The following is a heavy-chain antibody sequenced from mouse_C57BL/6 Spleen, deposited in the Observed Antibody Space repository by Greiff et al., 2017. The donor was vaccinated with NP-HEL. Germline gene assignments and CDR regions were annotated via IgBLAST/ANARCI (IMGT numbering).Heavy chain of an antibody. V-gene: IGHV1-59*01. CDR3: ARSGSSYPYWYFDV. CDR2: IDPSDSYT. CDR1: GYTFTSYW. D-gene: IGHD1-1*01. J-gene: IGHJ1*03. Sequence: QVQLKQPGAELVRPGTSVKLSCKASGYTFTSYWMHWVKQRPGQGLEWIGVIDPSDSYTNYNQKFKGKATLTVDTSSSTAYMQLSSLTSEDSAVYYGARSGSSYPYWYFDVWGKGTTVTVSS.